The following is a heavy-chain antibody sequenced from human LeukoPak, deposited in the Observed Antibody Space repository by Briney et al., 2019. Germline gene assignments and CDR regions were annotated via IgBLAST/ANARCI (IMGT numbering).Heavy chain of an antibody. Sequence: GGSLRLSCAASGFTLSSYSMNWVRQAPGKGPEWIPYIGKSNSIIHYADSVKGRFTVSRDNAKNSLYLLMNSLRAEDTAVYYCARAPIGDNNWFDPWGQGTLVTVSS. CDR2: IGKSNSII. CDR1: GFTLSSYS. V-gene: IGHV3-48*01. CDR3: ARAPIGDNNWFDP. J-gene: IGHJ5*02. D-gene: IGHD3-16*01.